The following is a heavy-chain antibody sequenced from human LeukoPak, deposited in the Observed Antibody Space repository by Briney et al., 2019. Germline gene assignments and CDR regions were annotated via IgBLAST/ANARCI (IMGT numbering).Heavy chain of an antibody. V-gene: IGHV4-4*02. J-gene: IGHJ4*02. CDR3: AREILGGFNPGAY. CDR2: IHRSGSP. D-gene: IGHD1-14*01. Sequence: GSLRLSCAASGFTFSSYGMSWVRQPPGKGLEWIGEIHRSGSPNYNPSLQSRVTISIDRSRNQIALELSSVTAADTAVYYCAREILGGFNPGAYWGQGTLVTVSS. CDR1: GFTFSSYGM.